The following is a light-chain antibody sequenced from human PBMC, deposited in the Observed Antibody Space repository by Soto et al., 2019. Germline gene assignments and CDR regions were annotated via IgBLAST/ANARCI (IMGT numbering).Light chain of an antibody. J-gene: IGKJ1*01. CDR1: QSVSSN. CDR3: QQYNNWPRT. Sequence: EIVMTQSPATLSVSPGERATLSCRASQSVSSNLAWYQQKPGQAPRLLIYGASTRATGTPARFSGSGSGTEFTLTISSLQSEDFAVYYCQQYNNWPRTFGQGTRWIS. V-gene: IGKV3-15*01. CDR2: GAS.